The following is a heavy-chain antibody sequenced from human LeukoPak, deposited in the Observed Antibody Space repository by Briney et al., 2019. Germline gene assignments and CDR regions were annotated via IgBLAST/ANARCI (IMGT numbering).Heavy chain of an antibody. J-gene: IGHJ3*02. CDR2: ISYDGDNT. CDR3: ARANVEWNYGAFGI. CDR1: GFTFSYFG. D-gene: IGHD1-7*01. Sequence: GRSLRLSCAASGFTFSYFGFHWVRQSPGKGLEWVAFISYDGDNTYYADSVKGRFTISRDNSKSTLYLQMNSLRLDDTALYFCARANVEWNYGAFGIWGQGTRVTVSS. V-gene: IGHV3-30-3*01.